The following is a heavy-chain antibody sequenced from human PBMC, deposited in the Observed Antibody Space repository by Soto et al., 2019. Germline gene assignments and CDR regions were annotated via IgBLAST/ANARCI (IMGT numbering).Heavy chain of an antibody. D-gene: IGHD5-18*01. J-gene: IGHJ4*02. CDR3: AHLPWKQLWPRAPVVY. CDR2: IYWDDDK. CDR1: GFSLSTSGVG. V-gene: IGHV2-5*02. Sequence: GPTLVNPTQTLTLTCTFSGFSLSTSGVGVGWIRQPPGKALEWLGIIYWDDDKRYRPSLKSRLTITKDTSKNQLVLTMTNMDPVDTATYYCAHLPWKQLWPRAPVVYWGQGTPVTVSS.